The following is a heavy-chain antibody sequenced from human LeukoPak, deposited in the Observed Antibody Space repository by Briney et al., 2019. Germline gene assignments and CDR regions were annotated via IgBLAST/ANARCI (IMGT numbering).Heavy chain of an antibody. D-gene: IGHD1-1*01. Sequence: PSQTLSLTCVISGDRVSSTSSSWNWIRQSPSRGLEWLGRTYFRSKWYHNYAVSVESRITINPDTSKNQLSLHLTFVTPEDTAMYYCSREDLSGYSDAWGQGTLVTVSS. CDR2: TYFRSKWYH. V-gene: IGHV6-1*01. CDR1: GDRVSSTSSS. CDR3: SREDLSGYSDA. J-gene: IGHJ5*02.